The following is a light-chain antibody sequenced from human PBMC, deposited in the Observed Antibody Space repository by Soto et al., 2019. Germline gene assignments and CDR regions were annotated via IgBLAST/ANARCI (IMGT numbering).Light chain of an antibody. Sequence: QLVLTQSPSASASLGASVKLTCTLSSGHSNYAIAWHQQQSEKGPRYLMKLNSDRSHSKGDGIPDRFSGSSSGAERYLTISSLQSEDEADYYCQTWGSGIVVFGGGTKVTVL. CDR2: LNSDRSH. V-gene: IGLV4-69*01. CDR1: SGHSNYA. CDR3: QTWGSGIVV. J-gene: IGLJ2*01.